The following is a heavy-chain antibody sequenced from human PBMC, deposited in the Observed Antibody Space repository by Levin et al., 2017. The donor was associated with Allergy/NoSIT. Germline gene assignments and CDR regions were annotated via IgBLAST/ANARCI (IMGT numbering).Heavy chain of an antibody. CDR3: ARSSGFVAVAGTLFDY. D-gene: IGHD6-19*01. CDR1: GSTFTGYY. J-gene: IGHJ4*02. Sequence: ASVKVSCKASGSTFTGYYLHWVLPAPCQGLEWMGWINPNSGGTNYAQKFQGRVTMTRDTSISTAYMELSRLRSDDTAVYYCARSSGFVAVAGTLFDYWGQGTLVTVSS. CDR2: INPNSGGT. V-gene: IGHV1-2*02.